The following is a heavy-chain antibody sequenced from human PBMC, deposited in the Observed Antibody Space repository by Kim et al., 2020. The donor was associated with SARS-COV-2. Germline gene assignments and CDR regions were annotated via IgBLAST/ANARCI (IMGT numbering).Heavy chain of an antibody. D-gene: IGHD2-15*01. J-gene: IGHJ4*02. V-gene: IGHV3-33*05. CDR2: ISYDGSNK. Sequence: GGSLRLSCAASGFTFSSYGMHWVRQAPGKGLEWVAVISYDGSNKYYADSVKGRFTISRDNSKNTLYLQMNSLRAEDTAVYYCARDRYCSGGSCYQSPEFDYWGQGTLVTVSS. CDR1: GFTFSSYG. CDR3: ARDRYCSGGSCYQSPEFDY.